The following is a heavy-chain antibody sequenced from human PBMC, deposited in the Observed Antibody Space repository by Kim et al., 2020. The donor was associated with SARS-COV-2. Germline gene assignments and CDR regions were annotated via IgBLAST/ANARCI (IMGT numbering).Heavy chain of an antibody. Sequence: ASVKVSCKASGYTFTSYGISWVRQAPGQGLEWMGWISAYNGNTNYAQKLQGRVTMTTDTSTSTAYMELRSLRSDDTAVYYCARVLRSVVAPAAMFWLDYYYGMDVWGQGTTVTVSS. D-gene: IGHD2-2*01. CDR3: ARVLRSVVAPAAMFWLDYYYGMDV. V-gene: IGHV1-18*01. CDR2: ISAYNGNT. J-gene: IGHJ6*02. CDR1: GYTFTSYG.